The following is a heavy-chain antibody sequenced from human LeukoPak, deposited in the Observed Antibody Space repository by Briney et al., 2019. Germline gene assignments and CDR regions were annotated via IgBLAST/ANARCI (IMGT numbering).Heavy chain of an antibody. CDR1: GGSISSSSYY. CDR2: IYYSGST. Sequence: SETLSLTCTVSGGSISSSSYYWGWIRQPPGKGLEWIGSIYYSGSTYYNPSLKSRVTISVDTSKNQFSLKLSSVTAADTAVYYCASSEYSSSGADYWGQGTLVTVSS. CDR3: ASSEYSSSGADY. D-gene: IGHD6-6*01. V-gene: IGHV4-39*07. J-gene: IGHJ4*02.